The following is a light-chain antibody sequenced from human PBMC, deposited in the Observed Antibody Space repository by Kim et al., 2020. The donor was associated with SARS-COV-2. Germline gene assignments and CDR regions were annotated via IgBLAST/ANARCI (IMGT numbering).Light chain of an antibody. V-gene: IGLV1-40*01. J-gene: IGLJ2*01. CDR1: SSNIGTRYD. Sequence: QRVTISGTGSSSNIGTRYDVHWYQQLPGRAPTLLIYGNTNRPSGVPDRFSGSKSGTSASLAITGLQAEDEADYYCQSFDSSLTAWVFGGGTQLTVL. CDR3: QSFDSSLTAWV. CDR2: GNT.